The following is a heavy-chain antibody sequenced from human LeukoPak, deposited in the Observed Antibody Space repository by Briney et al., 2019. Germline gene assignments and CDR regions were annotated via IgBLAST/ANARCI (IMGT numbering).Heavy chain of an antibody. CDR1: GFTFSASD. D-gene: IGHD6-13*01. Sequence: GGSLRLSCAATGFTFSASDMNWVRQTPGKGLEWVSSISSSSSYIYYADSVKGRFTISRDNSKNTLYLQMNSLRAEDTAVYYCAKGSGDSSSWLHYYYYYMDVWGKGTTVTVSS. J-gene: IGHJ6*03. CDR3: AKGSGDSSSWLHYYYYYMDV. V-gene: IGHV3-21*04. CDR2: ISSSSSYI.